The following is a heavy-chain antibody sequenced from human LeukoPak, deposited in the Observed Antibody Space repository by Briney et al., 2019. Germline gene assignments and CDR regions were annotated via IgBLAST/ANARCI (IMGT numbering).Heavy chain of an antibody. V-gene: IGHV3-43*01. CDR2: ISWDGGST. D-gene: IGHD3-16*01. J-gene: IGHJ4*02. CDR3: AMDLKGGDYYCDY. Sequence: PGGSLRRYCAASGFTFDDYTMHWVRQAPGKGLEWVSLISWDGGSTYYADSVRGRFTISRDNSKNSLYLQMNSLRTEDTDFCDCAMDLKGGDYYCDYWGQGTLVTVSS. CDR1: GFTFDDYT.